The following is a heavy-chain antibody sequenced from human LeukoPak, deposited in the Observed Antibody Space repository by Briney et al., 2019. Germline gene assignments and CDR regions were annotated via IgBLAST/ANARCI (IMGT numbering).Heavy chain of an antibody. CDR3: ARESSAVAHTMIRDWLDP. CDR1: GYSINFGHL. J-gene: IGHJ5*02. D-gene: IGHD3-22*01. Sequence: PSETLSLTCDVSGYSINFGHLWGWIRQPPGKGLEWIASINHSGRTYYTPSLKSRVTISVGTLKNQFSLNVTSVTAEDTVIYFCARESSAVAHTMIRDWLDPWGQGTLVTVSS. V-gene: IGHV4-38-2*02. CDR2: INHSGRT.